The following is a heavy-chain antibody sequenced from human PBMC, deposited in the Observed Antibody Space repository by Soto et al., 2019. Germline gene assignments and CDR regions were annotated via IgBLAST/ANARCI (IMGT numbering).Heavy chain of an antibody. CDR2: ISWNSGSI. Sequence: GGSLRLSCAASGFTFDDYAMHWVRQAPGKGLEWVSGISWNSGSIGYADSVKGRFTISRDNAKNSLYLQMNRLRAEDTALYYCARDSSSWSSYYYYYGMDVWGQGTTVTVSS. V-gene: IGHV3-9*01. J-gene: IGHJ6*02. CDR3: ARDSSSWSSYYYYYGMDV. D-gene: IGHD6-13*01. CDR1: GFTFDDYA.